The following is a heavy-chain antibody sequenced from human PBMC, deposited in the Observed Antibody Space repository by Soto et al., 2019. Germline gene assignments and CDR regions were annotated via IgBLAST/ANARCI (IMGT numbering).Heavy chain of an antibody. V-gene: IGHV1-69*13. D-gene: IGHD5-18*01. Sequence: SVNASCKASGGPFSSYAISWVRQAPGQGLEWMGGIIPIFGTANYEQKFQGRVTITADESTSTAYMELSSLRSEDTAVYYCARAGYSYFDAFDIWGQGTMVTASS. CDR1: GGPFSSYA. CDR2: IIPIFGTA. J-gene: IGHJ3*02. CDR3: ARAGYSYFDAFDI.